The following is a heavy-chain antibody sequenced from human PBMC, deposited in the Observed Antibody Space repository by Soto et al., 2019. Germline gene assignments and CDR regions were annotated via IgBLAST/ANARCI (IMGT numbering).Heavy chain of an antibody. J-gene: IGHJ4*02. Sequence: SGPTLVNPTQTLTLTCTFSWFSLTTRGMSVTWIRQPPGKALEWLARMEWDDERFYSTSLRTRLTISKDTSKNQVVLTMTNMDPVDTATYYCARAYSGAYCSFDFWGQGTLVTVS. V-gene: IGHV2-70*17. CDR3: ARAYSGAYCSFDF. CDR1: WFSLTTRGMS. CDR2: MEWDDER. D-gene: IGHD1-26*01.